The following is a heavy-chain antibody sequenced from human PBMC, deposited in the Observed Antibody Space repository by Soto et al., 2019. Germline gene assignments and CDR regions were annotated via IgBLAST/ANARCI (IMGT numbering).Heavy chain of an antibody. J-gene: IGHJ6*02. CDR1: GGTISSGGYY. V-gene: IGHV4-31*03. D-gene: IGHD5-18*01. CDR3: ARVGYSYGYDYYGMDV. CDR2: IYYSGST. Sequence: SETNSLPSTVAGGTISSGGYYCSRNRKNPGKGLEWIGYIYYSGSTYYNPSLKSRVTISVDTSKNQFSLKLSSVTAADTAVYYCARVGYSYGYDYYGMDVWGQGTTVTVSS.